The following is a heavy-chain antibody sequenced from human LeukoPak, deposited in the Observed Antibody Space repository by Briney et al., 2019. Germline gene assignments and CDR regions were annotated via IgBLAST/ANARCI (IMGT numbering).Heavy chain of an antibody. D-gene: IGHD4-23*01. CDR2: IYYSGST. Sequence: SETLSLTCAVSGGSISSGGYYWSWIRQPPGKGLEWIGYIYYSGSTNYNPSLKSRVTISVDTSKNQFSLKLSSVTAADTAVYYCARDGGYGGNSGPFDYWGQGTLVTVSS. V-gene: IGHV4-61*08. CDR3: ARDGGYGGNSGPFDY. J-gene: IGHJ4*02. CDR1: GGSISSGGYY.